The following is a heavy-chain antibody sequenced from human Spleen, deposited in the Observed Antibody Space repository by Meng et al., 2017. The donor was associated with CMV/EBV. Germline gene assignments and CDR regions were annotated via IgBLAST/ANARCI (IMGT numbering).Heavy chain of an antibody. Sequence: TGYYMHWGRQAPGQGLEWMGWINPNSGGTNYAQKFQGRVTMTRDTSISTAYMELSRLRSDDTAVYYCASGRDIVVVPAAMGPYNWFDPWGQGTLVTVSS. CDR2: INPNSGGT. J-gene: IGHJ5*02. V-gene: IGHV1-2*02. CDR1: TGYY. CDR3: ASGRDIVVVPAAMGPYNWFDP. D-gene: IGHD2-2*01.